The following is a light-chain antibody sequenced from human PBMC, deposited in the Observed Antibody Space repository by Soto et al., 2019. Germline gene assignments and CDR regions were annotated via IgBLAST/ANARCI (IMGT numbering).Light chain of an antibody. Sequence: QLVLTQSPSASASLGASVKLTCTLSSGHSSYAIAWHQQQPEKGPRYLMKLSSDGSHTKGDGIPDRFSGSSSGAERYLTISSLQSEDEADYYCQTWSTGIGVFGGGTKLTVL. CDR3: QTWSTGIGV. CDR1: SGHSSYA. V-gene: IGLV4-69*01. CDR2: LSSDGSH. J-gene: IGLJ2*01.